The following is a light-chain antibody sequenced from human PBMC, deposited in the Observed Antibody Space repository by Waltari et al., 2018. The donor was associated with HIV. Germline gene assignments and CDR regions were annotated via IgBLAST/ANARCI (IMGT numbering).Light chain of an antibody. J-gene: IGLJ2*01. V-gene: IGLV1-47*01. CDR3: VAWDDSLRGVL. CDR2: RND. CDR1: TSNTGSNY. Sequence: SVLTQPPSASGTPGQRVTISCSGSTSNTGSNYVFWYQHLPGTAPTLLIHRNDQRPSGVPDRFSASTSGTSASLAISGLRSEDEADYYCVAWDDSLRGVLFGGGTKVAVL.